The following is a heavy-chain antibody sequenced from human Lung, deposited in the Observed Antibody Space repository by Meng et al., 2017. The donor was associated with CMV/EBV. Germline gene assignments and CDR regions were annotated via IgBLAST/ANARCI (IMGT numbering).Heavy chain of an antibody. CDR3: ARVKGSFKFAMDV. Sequence: GESLKISCAASGFTFSDYYMSWIRQAPGRGLDWVSYITSSSSATYYADSVKGRFTISRDNAKNSLYLQMNSLRVEDTAVYYCARVKGSFKFAMDVWGQGTTVTVSS. CDR1: GFTFSDYY. V-gene: IGHV3-11*01. D-gene: IGHD2/OR15-2a*01. CDR2: ITSSSSAT. J-gene: IGHJ6*02.